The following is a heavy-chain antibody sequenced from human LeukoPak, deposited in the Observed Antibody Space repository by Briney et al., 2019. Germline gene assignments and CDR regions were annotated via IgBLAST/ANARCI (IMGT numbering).Heavy chain of an antibody. CDR1: GGSITSYY. D-gene: IGHD1-26*01. CDR3: ARDIVGAADAFDI. J-gene: IGHJ3*02. Sequence: PSETLSLTCTVSGGSITSYYWSWIRQPAGKGLEWIGRIYTSGSTNYNPSLKSRVTMSVDTSKSQFSLKLSSVTAADTAVYYCARDIVGAADAFDIWGQGTMVTVSS. V-gene: IGHV4-4*07. CDR2: IYTSGST.